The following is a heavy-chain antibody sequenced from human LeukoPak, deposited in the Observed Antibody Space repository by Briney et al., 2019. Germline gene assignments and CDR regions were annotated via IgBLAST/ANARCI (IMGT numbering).Heavy chain of an antibody. V-gene: IGHV1-69*05. CDR3: ASVLDFYGSGSYIYFDY. CDR2: IIPIFGTA. Sequence: SVKVSCKASGGTFSSYAISWVRQAPGQGLEWMGRIIPIFGTANYAQKFQGRVTITTDESTSTAYMELRSLRSDDTAVYYCASVLDFYGSGSYIYFDYWGQGTLVTVSS. J-gene: IGHJ4*02. CDR1: GGTFSSYA. D-gene: IGHD3-10*01.